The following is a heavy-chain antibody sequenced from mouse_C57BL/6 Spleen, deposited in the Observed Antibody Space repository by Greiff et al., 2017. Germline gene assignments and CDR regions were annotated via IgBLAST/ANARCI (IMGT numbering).Heavy chain of an antibody. CDR1: GFTFSSYG. Sequence: VKLVESGGDLVKPGGSLKLSCAASGFTFSSYGMSWVRQTPDKRLEWVATISSGGSYTYYPDSVKGRFTISRDNAKNTLYLQMSSLKSEDTAMYYCASIVTTYYFDYWGKGTTLTVSS. V-gene: IGHV5-6*02. CDR3: ASIVTTYYFDY. J-gene: IGHJ2*01. CDR2: ISSGGSYT. D-gene: IGHD2-5*01.